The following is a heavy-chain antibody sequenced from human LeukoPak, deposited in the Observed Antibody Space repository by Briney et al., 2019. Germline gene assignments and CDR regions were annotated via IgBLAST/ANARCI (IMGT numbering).Heavy chain of an antibody. CDR3: ARGDILTGYPGYYFDY. Sequence: SETLSLTCTVSGGSISSYYWSWIRQPPGKGLEWIGYIYYSGSTNYNPSLKSRVTISVDTSKNQFSLKLSSVTAADTAVYYCARGDILTGYPGYYFDYWGQGTLVTVSS. CDR2: IYYSGST. CDR1: GGSISSYY. J-gene: IGHJ4*02. V-gene: IGHV4-59*01. D-gene: IGHD3-9*01.